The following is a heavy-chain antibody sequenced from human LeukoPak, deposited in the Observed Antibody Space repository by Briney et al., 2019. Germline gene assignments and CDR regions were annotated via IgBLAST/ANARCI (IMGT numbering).Heavy chain of an antibody. CDR1: GYSFPIYW. D-gene: IGHD5-24*01. J-gene: IGHJ4*02. V-gene: IGHV5-10-1*01. CDR2: IDPSDSYT. CDR3: ARLKRDGYNIDY. Sequence: GESLKISCKGSGYSFPIYWISWVRQMPGKGLEWMGRIDPSDSYTNYSPSSQGHVTISADKSISTAYLQWSSLRASDTAIYYCARLKRDGYNIDYWGQGTLVTVSS.